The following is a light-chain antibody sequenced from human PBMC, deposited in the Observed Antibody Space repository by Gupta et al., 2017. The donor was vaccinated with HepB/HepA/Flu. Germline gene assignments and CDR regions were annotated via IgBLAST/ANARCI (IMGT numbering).Light chain of an antibody. J-gene: IGLJ1*01. CDR1: SSNIGSNT. Sequence: QSVLTQPPSASGTPGQRATISCSGSSSNIGSNTVNWYQQLPGTAPHLLIYCNNQRPSGGPARFSGSKSGTSASLAISGLQSEDEADYYCAAWDDSMNGRYVFGTGTKVTVL. CDR2: CNN. V-gene: IGLV1-44*01. CDR3: AAWDDSMNGRYV.